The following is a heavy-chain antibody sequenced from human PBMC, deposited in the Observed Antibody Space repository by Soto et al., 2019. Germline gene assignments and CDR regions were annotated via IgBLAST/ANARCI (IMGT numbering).Heavy chain of an antibody. J-gene: IGHJ5*02. D-gene: IGHD2-15*01. CDR2: INTIGGST. CDR3: ARSGEGANWFDP. CDR1: GYTFTSYY. Sequence: QVQLVQSGAEVKKPGASVKVSCKASGYTFTSYYMHWVRQAPGQVLEWMGIINTIGGSTSDAQNFQGRSTMTTETHTSTDYMELSNLRSEDTAVYSCARSGEGANWFDPWGQGTLITVS. V-gene: IGHV1-46*01.